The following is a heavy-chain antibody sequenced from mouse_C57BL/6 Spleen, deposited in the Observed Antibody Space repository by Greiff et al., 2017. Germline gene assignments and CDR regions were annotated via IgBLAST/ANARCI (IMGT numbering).Heavy chain of an antibody. Sequence: EVQVVESGGDLVKPGGSLKLSCAASGFTFSSYGMSWVRQTPDKRLEWVATISSGGSYTYYPDSVKRRFTISRDNAKNTLYLQMSSLKSEDTAMYYCARRGYGNWYFDVWGTGTTVTVSS. CDR3: ARRGYGNWYFDV. CDR2: ISSGGSYT. CDR1: GFTFSSYG. V-gene: IGHV5-6*01. J-gene: IGHJ1*03. D-gene: IGHD2-1*01.